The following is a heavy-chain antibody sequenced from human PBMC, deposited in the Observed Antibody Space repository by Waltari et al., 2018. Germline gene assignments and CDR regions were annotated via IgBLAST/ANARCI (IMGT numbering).Heavy chain of an antibody. CDR2: LCQFGVAI. CDR3: SRDYFFFDL. CDR1: GFTIRSSW. V-gene: IGHV3-7*01. J-gene: IGHJ2*01. Sequence: EEQLVESGGGLVQPGGSLRLSCAASGFTIRSSWMTWFRQAPGYGLAWVPNLCQFGVAIFYVDSVKGRFTISIDNAKNSLFLPMDNLRAEDSAVYSCSRDYFFFDLWGRGTLVSVSS. D-gene: IGHD1-26*01.